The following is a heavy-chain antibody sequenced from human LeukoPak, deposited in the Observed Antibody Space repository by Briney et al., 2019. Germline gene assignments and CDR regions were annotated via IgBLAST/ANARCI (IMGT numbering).Heavy chain of an antibody. V-gene: IGHV1-2*02. CDR3: ARFEGKSDNYYMDV. J-gene: IGHJ6*03. CDR1: GYTFTGHY. D-gene: IGHD3-9*01. CDR2: INPNSGGT. Sequence: ASVKVSCKASGYTFTGHYMHWVRQAPGQGLEWMGWINPNSGGTNYAQKFQGRVTMTRDTSISTAYMELSRLRSDDTAVYYCARFEGKSDNYYMDVWGKGTTVTVSS.